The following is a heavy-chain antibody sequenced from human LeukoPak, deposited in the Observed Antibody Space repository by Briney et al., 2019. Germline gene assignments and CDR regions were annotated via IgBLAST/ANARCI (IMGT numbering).Heavy chain of an antibody. J-gene: IGHJ4*02. CDR1: GGSISSYY. V-gene: IGHV4-39*01. CDR3: GSPCSSTRCFDY. CDR2: IYYSGST. D-gene: IGHD2-2*01. Sequence: SETLSLTCTVSGGSISSYYWGWIRQPPGKGLEWIGSIYYSGSTYYNPSLKSRVTISVDTSETQFSLKLSSVTAADTAVYYCGSPCSSTRCFDYWGQGTLVTVSS.